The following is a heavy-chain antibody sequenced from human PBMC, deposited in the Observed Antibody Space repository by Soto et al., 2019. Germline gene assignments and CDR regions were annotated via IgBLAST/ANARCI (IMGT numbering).Heavy chain of an antibody. J-gene: IGHJ4*02. CDR1: GFTFSSYA. V-gene: IGHV3-23*01. Sequence: AGGSLRLSCAASGFTFSSYAMSWVRQAPGKGLEWVSAISGSGGSTYYADSVKGRFTISRDNSKNTLYLQMNSLRAEDTAVYYCAKGPEYNWNYFDYWGQGTLVTVSS. CDR3: AKGPEYNWNYFDY. CDR2: ISGSGGST. D-gene: IGHD1-20*01.